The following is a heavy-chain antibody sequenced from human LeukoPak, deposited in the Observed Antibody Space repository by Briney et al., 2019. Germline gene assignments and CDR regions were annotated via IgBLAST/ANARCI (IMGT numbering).Heavy chain of an antibody. V-gene: IGHV3-66*01. J-gene: IGHJ6*02. D-gene: IGHD4-17*01. CDR1: GFTVSSNY. CDR2: IYSGGST. CDR3: ARDRSYGTRRVSMVV. Sequence: PGGSLRLSCVASGFTVSSNYMSWVRQAPGKGLEWVAVIYSGGSTYYADPVKGRFPTSRDSSKNTLYLQRNSRRAEARAGYYCARDRSYGTRRVSMVVWGQGTTVTVSS.